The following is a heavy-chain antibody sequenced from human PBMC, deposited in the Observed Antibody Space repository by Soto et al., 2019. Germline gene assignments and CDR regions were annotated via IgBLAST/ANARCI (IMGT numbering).Heavy chain of an antibody. CDR2: IYHSGST. Sequence: QLQLQESGSGLVKPSQTLSLTCAVSGGSISSGGYSWSWIRQPPGKGLEWIGYIYHSGSTYYNPSLQSRGTISVDRATNQFSLKLRSVTAADTAVYYCAAGGGLPRYYWGQGTLVTVSS. J-gene: IGHJ4*02. CDR1: GGSISSGGYS. D-gene: IGHD5-12*01. V-gene: IGHV4-30-2*01. CDR3: AAGGGLPRYY.